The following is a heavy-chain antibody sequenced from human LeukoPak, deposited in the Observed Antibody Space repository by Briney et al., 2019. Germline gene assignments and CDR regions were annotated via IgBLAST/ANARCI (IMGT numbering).Heavy chain of an antibody. CDR3: AKVRGAVAITFLDY. J-gene: IGHJ4*02. V-gene: IGHV3-23*01. D-gene: IGHD3-22*01. CDR2: ISGRGGTT. CDR1: EFTFSTYW. Sequence: PGGSLRLSCAASEFTFSTYWMYWVRQAPGKGLEWVSAISGRGGTTYYADSVKGRFTISRDNSKNTVSLQMNSLRAEDTAVYYCAKVRGAVAITFLDYWGQGTLVTVSS.